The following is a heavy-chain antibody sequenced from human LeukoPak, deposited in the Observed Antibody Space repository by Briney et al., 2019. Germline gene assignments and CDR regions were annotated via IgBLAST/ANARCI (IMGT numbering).Heavy chain of an antibody. J-gene: IGHJ4*02. V-gene: IGHV3-23*01. CDR2: TTGSGVST. CDR3: AKDDMFDCGVVIRFDS. Sequence: GGSLRLSCAASGFTFGSYAMSWVRQAPGKGLEWVSSTTGSGVSTYYADSVKGRFTISRDNSNSTLFLQMNNLRAEDTAVYFCAKDDMFDCGVVIRFDSWGQGTLVTVSS. D-gene: IGHD3-3*01. CDR1: GFTFGSYA.